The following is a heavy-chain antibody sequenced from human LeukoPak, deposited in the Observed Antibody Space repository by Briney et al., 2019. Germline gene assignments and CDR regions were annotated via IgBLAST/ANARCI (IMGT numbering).Heavy chain of an antibody. CDR3: AREIPEGFYGSGSDF. J-gene: IGHJ4*02. CDR1: GFIFNDFW. V-gene: IGHV3-7*01. Sequence: GGSLRLSCTASGFIFNDFWMTWVRQARGKGLEWVANINQDGGEKSYVDSVKGRFTISRDNAKSSLFLQLNSLRVDDTAVYYCAREIPEGFYGSGSDFWGQGTLVTVAS. CDR2: INQDGGEK. D-gene: IGHD3-10*01.